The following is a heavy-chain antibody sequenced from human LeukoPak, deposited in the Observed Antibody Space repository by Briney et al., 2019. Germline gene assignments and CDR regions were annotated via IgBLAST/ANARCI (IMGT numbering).Heavy chain of an antibody. CDR3: AKGSSSTYYSYYYMDV. CDR2: ISGSGATT. D-gene: IGHD6-13*01. CDR1: GFTFSSYA. J-gene: IGHJ6*03. Sequence: GGSLRLSCAASGFTFSSYAMSWVRQAPGKGLEWVSGISGSGATTYYADPVKGRFTISRDNSKSTLYLERDSLRAEDTAVYYCAKGSSSTYYSYYYMDVWGKGTTVTVSS. V-gene: IGHV3-23*01.